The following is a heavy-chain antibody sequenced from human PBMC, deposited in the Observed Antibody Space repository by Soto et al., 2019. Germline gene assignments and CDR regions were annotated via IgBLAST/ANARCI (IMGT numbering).Heavy chain of an antibody. CDR3: VRGHEGDGGWGMDV. J-gene: IGHJ6*02. V-gene: IGHV4-4*02. D-gene: IGHD3-16*01. CDR1: GGSISSRNW. Sequence: QVQLQESGPGLVKPSGTLSLTCAVSGGSISSRNWWSWVRQSPGKGLEWIGEIFHSGTTNYNPSLKSRLTISVDKSKNQFSLNLSSVTAADTAVYYCVRGHEGDGGWGMDVWGQGTTVTVSS. CDR2: IFHSGTT.